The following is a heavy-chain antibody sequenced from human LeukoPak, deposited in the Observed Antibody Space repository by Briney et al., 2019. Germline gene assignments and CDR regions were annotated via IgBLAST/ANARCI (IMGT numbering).Heavy chain of an antibody. V-gene: IGHV3-53*01. Sequence: GGSLRLSCAVSGFTVSSNYMSWVRRAPGKGLEWVSVIYRGGSTYYTDSVKGRFTISRDNSKNTLYLQMNSLRAEDTAVYYCARIDSSWFYFDYWGQGTLVTVSS. CDR1: GFTVSSNY. D-gene: IGHD6-13*01. CDR2: IYRGGST. CDR3: ARIDSSWFYFDY. J-gene: IGHJ4*02.